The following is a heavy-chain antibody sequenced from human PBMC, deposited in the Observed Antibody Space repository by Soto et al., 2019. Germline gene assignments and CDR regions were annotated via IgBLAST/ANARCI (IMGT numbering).Heavy chain of an antibody. D-gene: IGHD6-19*01. CDR1: GGSISSSSYY. Sequence: SETLSLTCTVSGGSISSSSYYWGWIRQPPGKGLEWIGSIYYSGSTYYNPSLKSRVTISVDTSKNQFSLKLSSVTAADTAVYYCARGGIAVAIPGYYYYYYGMDVWGQGTTVTVSS. J-gene: IGHJ6*02. CDR3: ARGGIAVAIPGYYYYYYGMDV. V-gene: IGHV4-39*01. CDR2: IYYSGST.